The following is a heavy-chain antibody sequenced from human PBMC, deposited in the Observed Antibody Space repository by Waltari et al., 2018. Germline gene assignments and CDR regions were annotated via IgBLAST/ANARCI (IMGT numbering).Heavy chain of an antibody. Sequence: QVQLVESGGGVVQPGRSLRLSCAASGFTFSSYAMHWVRQAPGKGLEWVAVISYDGSNKYYADSVKGRFTISRDNSKNTLYLQMNSLRAEDTAVYYCAISSSWFDYWGQGTLVTVSS. V-gene: IGHV3-30-3*01. D-gene: IGHD6-13*01. CDR1: GFTFSSYA. CDR3: AISSSWFDY. J-gene: IGHJ4*02. CDR2: ISYDGSNK.